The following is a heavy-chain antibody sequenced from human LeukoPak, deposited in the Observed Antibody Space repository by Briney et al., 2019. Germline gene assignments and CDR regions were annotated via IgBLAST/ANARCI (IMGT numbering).Heavy chain of an antibody. CDR3: ARENSYYYDSSGLGY. Sequence: ASVKVSCKASGHTFTGYYMHWVRQAPGQGLEWMGWINPNSGGTNYAQKFQGRVTMTRDTCISTAYMELSRLRSDDTAVYYCARENSYYYDSSGLGYWGQGTLVTVSS. V-gene: IGHV1-2*02. CDR1: GHTFTGYY. D-gene: IGHD3-22*01. J-gene: IGHJ4*02. CDR2: INPNSGGT.